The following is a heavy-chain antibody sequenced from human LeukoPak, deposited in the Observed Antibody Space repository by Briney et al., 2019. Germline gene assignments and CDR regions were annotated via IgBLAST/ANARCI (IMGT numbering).Heavy chain of an antibody. J-gene: IGHJ5*02. V-gene: IGHV3-30*02. CDR3: AKLGLYCSGGSCYLSWFDP. CDR2: IRYDGSNK. D-gene: IGHD2-15*01. CDR1: GFTFSSYG. Sequence: GGSLRLSCAASGFTFSSYGMHWVRQAPGKGLEWVAFIRYDGSNKYYADSVKGRFTISRDNSKNTLYLQMNSLRAEDTAVYYCAKLGLYCSGGSCYLSWFDPWGQGTLVTVSS.